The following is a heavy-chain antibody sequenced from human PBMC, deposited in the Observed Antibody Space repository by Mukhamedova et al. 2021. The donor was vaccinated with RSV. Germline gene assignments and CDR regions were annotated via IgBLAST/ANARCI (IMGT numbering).Heavy chain of an antibody. CDR2: IYYSGST. V-gene: IGHV4-59*08. J-gene: IGHJ4*02. CDR3: ARQGYSSSWSHFDY. D-gene: IGHD6-13*01. Sequence: GKGLEWIGYIYYSGSTNYNPSLMSRVTISVDTSKNQFSLKLSSVTAADTAVYYCARQGYSSSWSHFDYWGQGTLVTVSS.